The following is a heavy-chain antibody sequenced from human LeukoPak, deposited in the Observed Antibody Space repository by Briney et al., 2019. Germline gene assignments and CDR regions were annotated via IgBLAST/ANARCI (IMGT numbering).Heavy chain of an antibody. J-gene: IGHJ4*02. CDR2: INHSGST. CDR3: ARHVYGDYYFDY. CDR1: GGSFSGYY. V-gene: IGHV4-34*01. D-gene: IGHD4-17*01. Sequence: SETLSLTCAVYGGSFSGYYWSWIRQPPGKGLEWIGEINHSGSTNYNPSLKSRVTISVDTSKNQFSLKLSSVTAAGTAVYYCARHVYGDYYFDYWGQGTLVTVSS.